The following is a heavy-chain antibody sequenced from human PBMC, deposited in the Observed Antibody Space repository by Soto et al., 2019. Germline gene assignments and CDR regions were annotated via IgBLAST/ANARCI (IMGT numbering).Heavy chain of an antibody. CDR1: GFTFSSYS. V-gene: IGHV3-21*01. D-gene: IGHD2-2*01. Sequence: GGSLRLSCAASGFTFSSYSMNWVRQAPGKGLEWVSSISSSSSYIYYADSVKGRFTISRDNAKNSLYLQMNNLRAEDTAVYYCARDRLRYCSSTSCLHDYWGQGTLVTVSS. CDR3: ARDRLRYCSSTSCLHDY. J-gene: IGHJ4*02. CDR2: ISSSSSYI.